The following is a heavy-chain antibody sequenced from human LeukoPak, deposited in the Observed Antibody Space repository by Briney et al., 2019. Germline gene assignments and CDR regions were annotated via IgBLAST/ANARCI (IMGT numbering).Heavy chain of an antibody. J-gene: IGHJ4*02. Sequence: PGRSLRLSCAASGFTFSSYGMHWVRQAPGKGLEWVAVISYDGSNKYHADSVKGRFTISRDNSKNTLYLQMNSLRAEDTAVYYCAKEPGFVDHWGQGTLVTVSS. D-gene: IGHD3-10*01. CDR2: ISYDGSNK. CDR3: AKEPGFVDH. V-gene: IGHV3-30*18. CDR1: GFTFSSYG.